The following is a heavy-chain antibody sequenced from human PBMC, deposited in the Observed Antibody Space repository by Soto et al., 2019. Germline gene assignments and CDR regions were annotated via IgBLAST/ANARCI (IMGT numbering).Heavy chain of an antibody. J-gene: IGHJ6*02. CDR3: AGTAAAGRYYYGMDV. D-gene: IGHD6-13*01. CDR2: IYYSGST. Sequence: SETLSLTCTVSGGSISSGGYYWSWIRQHPGKGLEWIGYIYYSGSTYYNPSLKSRVTISVDTSKNQFSLKLSSVTAADTAVYYCAGTAAAGRYYYGMDVWGQGTTVTVSS. V-gene: IGHV4-31*03. CDR1: GGSISSGGYY.